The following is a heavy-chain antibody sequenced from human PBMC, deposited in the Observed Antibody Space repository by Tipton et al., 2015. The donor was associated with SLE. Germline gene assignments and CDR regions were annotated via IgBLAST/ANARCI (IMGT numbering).Heavy chain of an antibody. V-gene: IGHV4-34*01. CDR1: GGSFSGYY. CDR2: INHSGST. Sequence: TLSLTCAVYGGSFSGYYWSWIRQPPGKGLEWIGEINHSGSTNYNPSLKSRVTISVDTSKNQFSLKLSSVTAADTAVYYCARGEFVVVLAATYPFCGMGVWGQGTTVTVSS. CDR3: ARGEFVVVLAATYPFCGMGV. D-gene: IGHD2-15*01. J-gene: IGHJ6*02.